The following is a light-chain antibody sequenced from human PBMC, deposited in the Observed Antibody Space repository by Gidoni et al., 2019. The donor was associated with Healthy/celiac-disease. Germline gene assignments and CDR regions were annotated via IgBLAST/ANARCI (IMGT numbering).Light chain of an antibody. V-gene: IGLV3-19*01. Sequence: SSELTQDPAVSVALGQTVSITCQGDSLRNHYASWYQQKPGQAPVLVIYGKTNRPSGIPDRCSGSSSGNTASLTITGAQAEDEADYYCNSRDSSGNHHYVLGTVTKVTVL. J-gene: IGLJ1*01. CDR3: NSRDSSGNHHYV. CDR2: GKT. CDR1: SLRNHY.